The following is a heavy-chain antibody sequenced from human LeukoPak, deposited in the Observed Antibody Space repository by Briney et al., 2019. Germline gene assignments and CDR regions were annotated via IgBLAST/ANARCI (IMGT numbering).Heavy chain of an antibody. Sequence: PSETLSLTCAVYGGSFSGYYWSWIRQPPGKGLEWIGEINHSGSTNYNPSLKSRVTISVDTSKNQFSLKLSSVTAADTAVYYCARDWGDEGYWGQGTLVTVSS. CDR1: GGSFSGYY. V-gene: IGHV4-34*01. CDR3: ARDWGDEGY. CDR2: INHSGST. D-gene: IGHD2-21*02. J-gene: IGHJ4*02.